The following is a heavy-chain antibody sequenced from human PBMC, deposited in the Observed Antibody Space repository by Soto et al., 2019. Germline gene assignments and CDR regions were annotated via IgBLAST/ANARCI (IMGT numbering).Heavy chain of an antibody. J-gene: IGHJ4*02. V-gene: IGHV4-59*01. Sequence: SETLSLTCTVSGVSISSYYWSWIRRPPGKGLEWIGYIYYSGSTNYNPSLKSRVTISVDTSKNQFSLKLSSVTAADTAVYYCARRYGASFDYWGQGTLVTVSS. D-gene: IGHD4-17*01. CDR2: IYYSGST. CDR1: GVSISSYY. CDR3: ARRYGASFDY.